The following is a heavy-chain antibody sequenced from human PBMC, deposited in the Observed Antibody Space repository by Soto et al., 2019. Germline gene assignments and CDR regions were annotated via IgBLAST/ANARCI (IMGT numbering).Heavy chain of an antibody. D-gene: IGHD3-22*01. Sequence: ASVKVSCKASGGSFSSYAISWVRQAPGQRLEWMGWINPNSGGTNYAQKFQGWVTMTRDTSISTAYMELSRLRSDDTAVYYCARDLSYYYDSSGYYPSAFDIWGQGTMVTVSS. CDR1: GGSFSSYA. V-gene: IGHV1-2*04. CDR3: ARDLSYYYDSSGYYPSAFDI. CDR2: INPNSGGT. J-gene: IGHJ3*02.